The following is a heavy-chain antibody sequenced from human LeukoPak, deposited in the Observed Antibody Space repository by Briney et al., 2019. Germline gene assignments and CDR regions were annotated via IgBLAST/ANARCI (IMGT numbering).Heavy chain of an antibody. V-gene: IGHV3-74*01. CDR2: IKSDGSST. CDR3: VRDLGYSSH. CDR1: GFTFSSYW. J-gene: IGHJ4*02. D-gene: IGHD4-11*01. Sequence: QPGGSLRLSCVASGFTFSSYWMFWVRQAPGKGLVWVSRIKSDGSSTNYADSVKGRFTISRDNAKNTLYLQMNSLRAEDTAVYYCVRDLGYSSHWGQGTLVIVSS.